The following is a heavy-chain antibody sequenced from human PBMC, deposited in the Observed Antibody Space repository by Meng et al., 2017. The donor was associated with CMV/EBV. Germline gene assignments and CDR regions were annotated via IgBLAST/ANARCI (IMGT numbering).Heavy chain of an antibody. V-gene: IGHV1-69*05. D-gene: IGHD4/OR15-4a*01. Sequence: SVKVSCKASGGTFSSYAISWVRQAPGQGLERMGGIIPIFGTANYAQKFQGRVTITTDESTSTAYMELSSLRSEDTAVYYCARDYAYGGNLAEYFQHWGQGTLVTVSS. CDR2: IIPIFGTA. CDR3: ARDYAYGGNLAEYFQH. CDR1: GGTFSSYA. J-gene: IGHJ1*01.